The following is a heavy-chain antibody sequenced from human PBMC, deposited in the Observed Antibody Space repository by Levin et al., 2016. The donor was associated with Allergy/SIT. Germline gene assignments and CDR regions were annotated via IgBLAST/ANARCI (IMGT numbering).Heavy chain of an antibody. CDR3: ARGGDLFGIAAGAYGMDV. CDR1: GYTFTSYY. Sequence: ASVKVSCKASGYTFTSYYLPWVRQAPGQGLEWMGMINPNAGDTTYAQKFQGRVTMTSDTSTSTVYMELRSLRSEDTAVYYCARGGDLFGIAAGAYGMDVWGQGTTVTVSS. V-gene: IGHV1-46*01. J-gene: IGHJ6*02. CDR2: INPNAGDT. D-gene: IGHD6-13*01.